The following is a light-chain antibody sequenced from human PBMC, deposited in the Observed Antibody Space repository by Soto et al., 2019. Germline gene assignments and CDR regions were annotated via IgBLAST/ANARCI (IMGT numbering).Light chain of an antibody. CDR3: QQYNDWWT. Sequence: EMVLTQSPATLSSFAGDSVSLXXRASQYINTRLAWYQHRPGKAPRLLIYQTSIRAAGIPARFSASGTGTDFTLTISDVQPEDFADYYCQQYNDWWTFGQGIKVDI. V-gene: IGKV3D-11*01. CDR2: QTS. J-gene: IGKJ1*01. CDR1: QYINTR.